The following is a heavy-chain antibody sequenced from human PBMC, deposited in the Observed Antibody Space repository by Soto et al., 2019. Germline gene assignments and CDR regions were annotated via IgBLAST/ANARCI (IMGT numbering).Heavy chain of an antibody. J-gene: IGHJ4*02. CDR1: GDTLSSYG. D-gene: IGHD5-12*01. CDR2: IIPVFGTV. V-gene: IGHV1-69*13. CDR3: ATRRDGYTKFDY. Sequence: SVKVSCKASGDTLSSYGINWVRQAPGQGLKWMGGIIPVFGTVNYAQKFQGRVTIIADGSTRTAYMELSSLRSEDTAVYYCATRRDGYTKFDYWGQGTLVTVSS.